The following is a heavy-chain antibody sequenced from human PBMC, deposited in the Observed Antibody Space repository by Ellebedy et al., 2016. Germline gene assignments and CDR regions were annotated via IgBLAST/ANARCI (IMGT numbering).Heavy chain of an antibody. CDR2: IYYSGST. V-gene: IGHV4-31*03. D-gene: IGHD2-2*01. Sequence: SETLSLTXTVSGGSISSGGYYWSWIRQHPGKGLEWIGYIYYSGSTNYNPSLKSRVSISLDTSKNQFSLKLSSVTAADTAVYYCARKVFIVPGASREAGLDFDYWGQGTLVTVSP. CDR1: GGSISSGGYY. CDR3: ARKVFIVPGASREAGLDFDY. J-gene: IGHJ4*02.